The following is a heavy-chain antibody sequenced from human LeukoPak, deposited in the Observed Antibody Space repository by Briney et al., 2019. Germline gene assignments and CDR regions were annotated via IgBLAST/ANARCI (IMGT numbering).Heavy chain of an antibody. CDR1: GFSFSNYA. D-gene: IGHD3-22*01. CDR2: ISGSGGST. J-gene: IGHJ4*02. Sequence: GGSLRLSCVPSGFSFSNYAMSWVRQAPGKGLEWVSSISGSGGSTHYVDSVKGRFTISRDKTKNTLYLQMNSLRAEDTAVYYCAKSSYYDASGYYREYYFDSWGQGTLVTVSS. CDR3: AKSSYYDASGYYREYYFDS. V-gene: IGHV3-23*01.